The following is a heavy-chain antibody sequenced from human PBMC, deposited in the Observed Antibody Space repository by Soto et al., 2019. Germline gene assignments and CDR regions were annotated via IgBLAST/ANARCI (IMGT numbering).Heavy chain of an antibody. Sequence: EVQLVESGGGLVQPGGSLRLSCVASEFTLRSYWIHWVRQAPGKGLVWVSRINSDGSTTTYADSVKGRFTISRDNAKNTLYLQRNSLRGEDTAVYYCARGHPSVGYGMDVWGQGTTVTVSS. D-gene: IGHD1-26*01. CDR3: ARGHPSVGYGMDV. CDR2: INSDGSTT. J-gene: IGHJ6*02. CDR1: EFTLRSYW. V-gene: IGHV3-74*01.